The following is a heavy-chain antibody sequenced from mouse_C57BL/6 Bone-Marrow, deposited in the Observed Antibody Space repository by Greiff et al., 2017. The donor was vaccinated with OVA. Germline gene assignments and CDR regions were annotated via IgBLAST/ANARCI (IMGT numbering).Heavy chain of an antibody. D-gene: IGHD2-14*01. Sequence: QVQLQQPGAELVKPGASVKMSCKASGYTFTSYWITWVKQRPGQGLEWIGDIYPGSGSTNYNEKFKSKATLTVDTSSSTAYMQLSSLTSEDSAVYYCARGYAGKRSFDYWGQGTTLTVSS. CDR1: GYTFTSYW. J-gene: IGHJ2*01. CDR3: ARGYAGKRSFDY. CDR2: IYPGSGST. V-gene: IGHV1-55*01.